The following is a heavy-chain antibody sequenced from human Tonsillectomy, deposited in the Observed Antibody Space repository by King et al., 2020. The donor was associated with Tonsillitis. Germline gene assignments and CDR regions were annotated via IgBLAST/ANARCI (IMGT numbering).Heavy chain of an antibody. CDR2: IIPILGIA. Sequence: QLVQSGAEVKKPGSSVKVSCKASGGTFSSYTINWVRQAPGQGLEWMGRIIPILGIANYAQKFQGRVTITADTSTSTAYMELSSLRSEDTAVYYCARLGADTVMVDFDYWGQGTLVTVSS. J-gene: IGHJ4*02. D-gene: IGHD5-18*01. V-gene: IGHV1-69*02. CDR1: GGTFSSYT. CDR3: ARLGADTVMVDFDY.